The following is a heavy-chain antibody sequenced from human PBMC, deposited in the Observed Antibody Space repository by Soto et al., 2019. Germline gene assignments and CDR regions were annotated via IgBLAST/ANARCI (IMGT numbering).Heavy chain of an antibody. CDR2: INHSGST. CDR3: ARDRGVLLWFGELTALDY. D-gene: IGHD3-10*01. V-gene: IGHV4-34*01. CDR1: GGSVSGYY. Sequence: SETLSLTCAVYGGSVSGYYWSWIRQPPGKGLEWIGEINHSGSTNYNPSLKSRVTISVDTSKNQFSLKLSSVTAADTAVYYCARDRGVLLWFGELTALDYWGQGTVVTVSS. J-gene: IGHJ4*02.